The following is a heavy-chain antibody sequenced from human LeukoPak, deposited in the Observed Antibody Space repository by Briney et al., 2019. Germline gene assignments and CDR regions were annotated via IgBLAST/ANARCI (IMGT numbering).Heavy chain of an antibody. D-gene: IGHD4-17*01. Sequence: SEALSLTCAVSGVSFDDYYWSWVRQTPGKGLEWIGEINHSGYTNDNPSLKSRVTLSIDTSRKQFSLNLRSVTVADAGTYYCTRMTTGHDYWGQGTLVTVSS. CDR1: GVSFDDYY. V-gene: IGHV4-34*01. J-gene: IGHJ4*02. CDR2: INHSGYT. CDR3: TRMTTGHDY.